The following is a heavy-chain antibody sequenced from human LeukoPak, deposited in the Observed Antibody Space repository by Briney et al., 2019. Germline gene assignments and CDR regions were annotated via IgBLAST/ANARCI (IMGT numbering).Heavy chain of an antibody. V-gene: IGHV4-59*08. J-gene: IGHJ6*02. Sequence: PSETLSLTCTVSGGSISSYYWSWIRQPPGKGLEWIGYIYYSGSTNYNPSLKSRVTISVDTSKNQFSLKLSSVTAADTAVYYCARGYYDFWSGPTGGMDVWGQGTTITVSS. CDR3: ARGYYDFWSGPTGGMDV. D-gene: IGHD3-3*01. CDR2: IYYSGST. CDR1: GGSISSYY.